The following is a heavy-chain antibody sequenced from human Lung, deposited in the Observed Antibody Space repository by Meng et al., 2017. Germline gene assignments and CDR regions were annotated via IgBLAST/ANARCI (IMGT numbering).Heavy chain of an antibody. D-gene: IGHD3/OR15-3a*01. CDR1: GFSFSAYG. CDR3: ARWTLP. Sequence: EVQLEESGGGLVKPGGSLRLSCAASGFSFSAYGMNWGRQAPGKGLEWVSSISSSSSYIYYADSVKGRFIVSRDNAKNSLYLQMNSLRAEDTAVYFCARWTLPWGQGTLVTVSS. V-gene: IGHV3-21*02. J-gene: IGHJ5*02. CDR2: ISSSSSYI.